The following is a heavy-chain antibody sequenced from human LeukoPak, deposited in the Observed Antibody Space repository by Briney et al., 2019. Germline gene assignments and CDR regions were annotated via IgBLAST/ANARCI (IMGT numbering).Heavy chain of an antibody. CDR3: AKDFAKYCSGGCDFQH. D-gene: IGHD2-15*01. CDR2: ISYDGPNK. CDR1: GFTFSSYA. J-gene: IGHJ1*01. Sequence: GRSLRLSCAASGFTFSSYAMHWVRQAPGKGLEWVAVISYDGPNKYYADSVKGRSTISRDNSKNTLYLQMNSLRAEDTAVYYCAKDFAKYCSGGCDFQHWGQGTLVTVSS. V-gene: IGHV3-30*18.